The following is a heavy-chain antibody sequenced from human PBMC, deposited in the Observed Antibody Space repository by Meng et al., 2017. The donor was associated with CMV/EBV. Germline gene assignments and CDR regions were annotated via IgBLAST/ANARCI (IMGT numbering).Heavy chain of an antibody. CDR2: IKQDGSEK. J-gene: IGHJ4*02. D-gene: IGHD3-22*01. CDR1: GFTFSSYW. Sequence: GESLKISCPASGFTFSSYWMSWVRQAPGKGLEWVANIKQDGSEKYYVDSVKGRFTISRDNAKNSLYLQMNSLRAEDTAVYYCARDELYYYDSSGYKFDYWGQGTLVTVSS. V-gene: IGHV3-7*01. CDR3: ARDELYYYDSSGYKFDY.